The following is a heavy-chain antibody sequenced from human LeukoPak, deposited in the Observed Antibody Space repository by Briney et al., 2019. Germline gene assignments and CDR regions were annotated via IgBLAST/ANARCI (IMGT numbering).Heavy chain of an antibody. CDR2: INPSGGST. CDR1: GYTFTSYY. D-gene: IGHD3-22*01. J-gene: IGHJ3*02. Sequence: ASVKVSCKASGYTFTSYYMHWVRQAPGQGLEWMGIINPSGGSTSYAQKFQGRVTMTRDTSTSTAYMELSSLRSEDTAVYYCATDSPHYYDSSCEDAFDIWGQGTMVTVSS. V-gene: IGHV1-46*01. CDR3: ATDSPHYYDSSCEDAFDI.